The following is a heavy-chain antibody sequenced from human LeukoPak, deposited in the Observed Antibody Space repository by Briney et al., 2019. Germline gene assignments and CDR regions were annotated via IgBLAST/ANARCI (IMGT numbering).Heavy chain of an antibody. Sequence: GGSLRLSCAASGFTVSSNYMSWVRQAPGKGLEWVSVIYSGGSTYYADSVKGRFTISRDHSKNTLYLQMNSLRAEDTAVYYCARDSRRILPSDWGQGTLVTVSS. CDR2: IYSGGST. J-gene: IGHJ4*02. CDR3: ARDSRRILPSD. V-gene: IGHV3-66*01. CDR1: GFTVSSNY. D-gene: IGHD2-15*01.